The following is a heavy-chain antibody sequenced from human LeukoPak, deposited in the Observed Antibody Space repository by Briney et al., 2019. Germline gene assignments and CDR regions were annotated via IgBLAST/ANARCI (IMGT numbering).Heavy chain of an antibody. D-gene: IGHD5-18*01. CDR3: ARVLWNTAMVQGACDY. J-gene: IGHJ4*02. CDR1: GFTFSSYS. Sequence: PGGSLRLSCAASGFTFSSYSMNWVRQAPGKGLEWVSSISSSSSYIYYADSVKGRFTISRDNAENSLYLQMNSLRAEDTAVYYCARVLWNTAMVQGACDYWGQGTLVTVSS. CDR2: ISSSSSYI. V-gene: IGHV3-21*01.